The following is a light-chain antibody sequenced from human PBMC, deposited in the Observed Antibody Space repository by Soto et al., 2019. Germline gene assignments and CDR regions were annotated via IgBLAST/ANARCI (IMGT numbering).Light chain of an antibody. CDR2: GAS. V-gene: IGKV1-12*01. CDR1: QNINNW. Sequence: DIQMTQSPSSVSASVGDRVTITCRASQNINNWLAWYQQKPGKAPKLLIYGASTLQSGVPSRFSGSGSGTDFTLTISSLQPDDFATYDCQQANSLSTFGPGTKVDIK. CDR3: QQANSLST. J-gene: IGKJ3*01.